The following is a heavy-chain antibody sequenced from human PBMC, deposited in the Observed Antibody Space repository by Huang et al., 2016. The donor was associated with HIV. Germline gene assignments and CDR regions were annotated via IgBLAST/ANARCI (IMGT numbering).Heavy chain of an antibody. Sequence: QAQLVQSGAEVMKPGASVKVSCKASGYPFTDYGITWVRQAPGQGLEWMGWINTYSGKADYSERFQGRVTMTRETSTSTAYMELRRLRYDDTAVYYCAKDRLGANDALDIWGQGTVVTASS. D-gene: IGHD6-6*01. CDR3: AKDRLGANDALDI. CDR1: GYPFTDYG. CDR2: INTYSGKA. V-gene: IGHV1-18*01. J-gene: IGHJ3*02.